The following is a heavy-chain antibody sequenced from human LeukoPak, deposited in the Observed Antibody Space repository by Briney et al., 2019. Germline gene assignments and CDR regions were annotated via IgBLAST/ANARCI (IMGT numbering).Heavy chain of an antibody. CDR2: ISGSGGST. CDR1: GFTFSSYG. D-gene: IGHD6-13*01. Sequence: GGTLRLSCAASGFTFSSYGMSWVRQAPGKGLEWVSAISGSGGSTYYADSAKGRFTISRDNSKNTLYLQMNSLRAEDTAVYYCARSFSSRFSSPRRPYYFDYWGQGTLVTVSS. V-gene: IGHV3-23*01. J-gene: IGHJ4*02. CDR3: ARSFSSRFSSPRRPYYFDY.